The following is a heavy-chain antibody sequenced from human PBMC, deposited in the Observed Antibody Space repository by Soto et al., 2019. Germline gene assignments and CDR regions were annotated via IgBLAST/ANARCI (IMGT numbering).Heavy chain of an antibody. CDR3: ASEDCRNTNCLKGFDY. D-gene: IGHD2-15*01. CDR1: GYTFTDYY. V-gene: IGHV1-2*02. J-gene: IGHJ4*02. CDR2: INPKSGGP. Sequence: ASVKVSCKTSGYTFTDYYMHWVRQAPGQGFEWVGGINPKSGGPKYVPKFQGRVTVTRDTSTSTAYMELNRLTSDETAVYYCASEDCRNTNCLKGFDYWGQGTLVTVSS.